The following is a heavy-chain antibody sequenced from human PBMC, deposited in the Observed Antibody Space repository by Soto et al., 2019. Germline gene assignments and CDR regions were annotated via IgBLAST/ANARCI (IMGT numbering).Heavy chain of an antibody. V-gene: IGHV1-46*01. D-gene: IGHD3-22*01. J-gene: IGHJ4*02. CDR3: ARDLLVSYYDTTGPYFFDY. CDR1: GYIFTSHF. Sequence: QVQLVQSGDEVKKPGASVKVSCKASGYIFTSHFMHWVRQAPGQGLEWVGMINPSGGTTSYAQKFQGRDTMTRDTSTSTIDMGLSSLRSEDTAVYYCARDLLVSYYDTTGPYFFDYWGQGTLVTVSS. CDR2: INPSGGTT.